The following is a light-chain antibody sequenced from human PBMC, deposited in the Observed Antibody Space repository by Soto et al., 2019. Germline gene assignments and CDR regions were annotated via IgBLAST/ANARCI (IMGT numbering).Light chain of an antibody. J-gene: IGKJ5*01. CDR1: QTVIHNH. V-gene: IGKV3-20*01. Sequence: VLAHFPDTLSFCPGEGSSLCCRASQTVIHNHLAWHQQKPGQTPRLLVYGASSRATGIPDRFSGSGSGTDFTLTILRMEPEDFAGYYCQRHGDSPITFGDGTRL. CDR2: GAS. CDR3: QRHGDSPIT.